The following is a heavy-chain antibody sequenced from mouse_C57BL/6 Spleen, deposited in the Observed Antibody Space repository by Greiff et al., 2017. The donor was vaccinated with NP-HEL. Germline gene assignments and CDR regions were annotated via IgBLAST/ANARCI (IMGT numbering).Heavy chain of an antibody. Sequence: VQLQESGAELVKPGASVKISCKASGYAFSSYWMNWVKQRPGKGLEWIGQIYPGDGDTNYNGKFKGKATLTADKSSSTAYMQLSSLTSEDSAVYFCARSGDGYYGAMDYWGQGTSVTVSS. J-gene: IGHJ4*01. CDR3: ARSGDGYYGAMDY. CDR1: GYAFSSYW. V-gene: IGHV1-80*01. CDR2: IYPGDGDT. D-gene: IGHD2-3*01.